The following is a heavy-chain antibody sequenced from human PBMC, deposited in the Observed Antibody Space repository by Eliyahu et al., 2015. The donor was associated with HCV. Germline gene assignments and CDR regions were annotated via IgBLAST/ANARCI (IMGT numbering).Heavy chain of an antibody. Sequence: FSSYAMSWVRQAPGKGLEWVSAISGSGGSTYYADSVKGRFTISRDNSKNTLYLQMNSLRAEDTAVYYCAKHYYDSSGYWYLFDYWGQGTLVTVSS. D-gene: IGHD3-22*01. CDR2: ISGSGGST. CDR3: AKHYYDSSGYWYLFDY. CDR1: FSSYA. V-gene: IGHV3-23*01. J-gene: IGHJ4*02.